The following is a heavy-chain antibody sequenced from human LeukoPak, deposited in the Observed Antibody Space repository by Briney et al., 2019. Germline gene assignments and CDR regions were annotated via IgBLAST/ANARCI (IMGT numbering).Heavy chain of an antibody. J-gene: IGHJ4*02. CDR1: GFTFSSYA. Sequence: GGSLRLSCAASGFTFSSYAMSWVRQAPGKGLEWVSAISGSGGSTYHADSVKGRFTISRDNSKNTLYLQMNSLRAEDTAVYYCAKDLRGYSYGPYFDYWGQGTLVTVSS. CDR3: AKDLRGYSYGPYFDY. CDR2: ISGSGGST. V-gene: IGHV3-23*01. D-gene: IGHD5-18*01.